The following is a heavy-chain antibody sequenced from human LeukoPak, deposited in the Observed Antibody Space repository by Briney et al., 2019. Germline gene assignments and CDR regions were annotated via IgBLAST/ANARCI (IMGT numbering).Heavy chain of an antibody. Sequence: GGSLRLSCAASGFTFSIHTMSWVRQAPGKGLEWVANIKQDGSEKIYVDSVKGRFTISRDNAKNFVYLQMSSLRAEDTAVYYCARDGASAVAGAVWGQGTPVTVSA. D-gene: IGHD6-19*01. J-gene: IGHJ4*02. CDR1: GFTFSIHT. CDR2: IKQDGSEK. V-gene: IGHV3-7*04. CDR3: ARDGASAVAGAV.